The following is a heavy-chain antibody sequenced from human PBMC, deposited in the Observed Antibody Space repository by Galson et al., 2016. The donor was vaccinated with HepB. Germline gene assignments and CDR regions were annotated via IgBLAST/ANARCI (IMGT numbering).Heavy chain of an antibody. D-gene: IGHD2-15*01. Sequence: SLRLSCAASGFNFNRNGMHWVRQAPGTGLEWVALISYDEFHKEYSDSVKGRFIISRDNSKNTLYLQMNSLRSEDTAVYYCAKVSTSGRSRPYDQWGQGTLVTVSS. CDR2: ISYDEFHK. J-gene: IGHJ4*02. V-gene: IGHV3-30*18. CDR1: GFNFNRNG. CDR3: AKVSTSGRSRPYDQ.